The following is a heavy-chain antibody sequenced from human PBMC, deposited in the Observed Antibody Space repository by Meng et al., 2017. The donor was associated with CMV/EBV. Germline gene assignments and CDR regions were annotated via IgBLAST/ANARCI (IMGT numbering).Heavy chain of an antibody. Sequence: SGYTFTSYYMHWVRQAPGQGLEWMGIINPSGGSTSYAQKFQGRVTMTRDTSTSTVYMELSSLRSEDTAVYYCARGDTGSSSLDAFDIWGQGTMVTVSS. CDR2: INPSGGST. CDR1: GYTFTSYY. J-gene: IGHJ3*02. CDR3: ARGDTGSSSLDAFDI. D-gene: IGHD6-6*01. V-gene: IGHV1-46*01.